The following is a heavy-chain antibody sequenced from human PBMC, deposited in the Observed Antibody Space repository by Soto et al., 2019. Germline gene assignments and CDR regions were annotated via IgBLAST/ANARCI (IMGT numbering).Heavy chain of an antibody. D-gene: IGHD6-13*01. J-gene: IGHJ4*02. CDR1: CVSGSRDSF. V-gene: IGHV4-30-4*01. Sequence: SDTLSLTCTFSCVSGSRDSFWNWIGQSPGKGLEWIGYVYSSGNTFYSPSLKDRALISLFTSKNQFSLKLRSVTAADTAVYYCAADRGNSSSWQLDYWGQGALVTVS. CDR2: VYSSGNT. CDR3: AADRGNSSSWQLDY.